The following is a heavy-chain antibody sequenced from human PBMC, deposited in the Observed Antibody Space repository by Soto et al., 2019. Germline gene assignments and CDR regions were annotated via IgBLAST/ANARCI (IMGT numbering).Heavy chain of an antibody. D-gene: IGHD3-10*01. CDR1: GFTFSSYG. Sequence: GSLRLSCAASGFTFSSYGMHWVRQAPGKGLEWVAVISYDGSNKYYADSVKGRFTISRDNSKNTLYLQMNSLRAEDTAVYYCARNMVRGVIGYYYGMDVWGQGT. V-gene: IGHV3-30*03. CDR3: ARNMVRGVIGYYYGMDV. CDR2: ISYDGSNK. J-gene: IGHJ6*02.